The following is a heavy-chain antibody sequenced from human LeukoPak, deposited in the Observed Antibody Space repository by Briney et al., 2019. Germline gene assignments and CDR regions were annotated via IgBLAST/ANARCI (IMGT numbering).Heavy chain of an antibody. D-gene: IGHD3-3*02. CDR1: GFTFSSYW. CDR3: AIALPPSINTPWK. J-gene: IGHJ4*02. V-gene: IGHV3-74*01. CDR2: ISSDGSST. Sequence: GGPLRLSXAASGFTFSSYWMHWVRQAPGKGLVWVSRISSDGSSTSYADSVKGRFTISRDNAKNALYLQMNSLRAEDTAVYYCAIALPPSINTPWKWGQGTLVTVSS.